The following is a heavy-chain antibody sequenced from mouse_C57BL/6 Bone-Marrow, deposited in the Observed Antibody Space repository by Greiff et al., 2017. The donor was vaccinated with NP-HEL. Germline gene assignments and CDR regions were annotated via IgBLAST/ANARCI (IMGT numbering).Heavy chain of an antibody. Sequence: VQLQQSGPVLVKPGASVKMSCKASGYTFTDYYMNWVKQSHGKSLEWIGVINPYNGGTSYNQKFKGKATLTVDKSSSTAYMELNSLTSEDSAVYYGARRRELGGFAYWGQGTLVTVSA. CDR1: GYTFTDYY. D-gene: IGHD4-1*01. V-gene: IGHV1-19*01. CDR2: INPYNGGT. J-gene: IGHJ3*01. CDR3: ARRRELGGFAY.